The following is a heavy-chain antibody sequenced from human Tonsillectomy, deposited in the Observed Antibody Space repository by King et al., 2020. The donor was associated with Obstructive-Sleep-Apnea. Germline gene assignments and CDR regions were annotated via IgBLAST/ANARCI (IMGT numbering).Heavy chain of an antibody. CDR1: GFTFRNYG. Sequence: VQLVESGGGLVQPGGSRRLSCAASGFTFRNYGMSWVRQAPGKGLEWVSGIDHSGAGTYYADSVKGRFTISRDNSNATLYLQMNSLRAEDTAVYYCAKDPRGCGRNSCPRWGQGALVTVSS. V-gene: IGHV3-23*04. J-gene: IGHJ1*01. D-gene: IGHD2-15*01. CDR2: IDHSGAGT. CDR3: AKDPRGCGRNSCPR.